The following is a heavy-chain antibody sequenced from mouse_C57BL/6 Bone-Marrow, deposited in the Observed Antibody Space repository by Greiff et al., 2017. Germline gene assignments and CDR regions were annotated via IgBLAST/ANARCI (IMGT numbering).Heavy chain of an antibody. J-gene: IGHJ4*01. Sequence: DVHLVESGGGLVKPGGSLKLSCAASGFTFSDYGMHWVRQAPEKGLEWVAYISSGSSTIYYADTVKGRFTISRDNAKNTLFLQMTSLRSEDTAMYYCARPSTEGAMDYWGQGTSVTVSS. CDR2: ISSGSSTI. CDR3: ARPSTEGAMDY. V-gene: IGHV5-17*01. CDR1: GFTFSDYG. D-gene: IGHD1-1*01.